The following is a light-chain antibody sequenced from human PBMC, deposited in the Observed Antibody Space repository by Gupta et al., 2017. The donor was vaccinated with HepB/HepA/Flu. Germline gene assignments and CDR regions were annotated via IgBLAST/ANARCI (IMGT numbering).Light chain of an antibody. CDR3: AAWDDSLSGWV. J-gene: IGLJ3*02. CDR2: RHD. CDR1: RSNIGSNY. Sequence: QSVLTQPPSASGTPGQRVTINCSGSRSNIGSNYVYWYQQFPGMAPKLLIYRHDQRPSGVPDRFSGSKSGTSASLAITGLRAEDEADYYCAAWDDSLSGWVFGGGTKLTVL. V-gene: IGLV1-47*01.